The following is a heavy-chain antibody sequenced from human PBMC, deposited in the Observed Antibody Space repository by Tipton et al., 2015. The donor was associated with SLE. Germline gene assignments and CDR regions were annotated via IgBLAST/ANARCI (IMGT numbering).Heavy chain of an antibody. V-gene: IGHV3-23*03. CDR2: ISSGGRT. CDR3: AREEGDVDAFDI. J-gene: IGHJ3*02. Sequence: GSLRLSCAGSGFTFRHFAMSWVRQAPGKGLEWVSFISSGGRTDYADSVKGRFTSSRDNSKNTLYLQMSSLRAEDTAVYYCAREEGDVDAFDIWGQGTMVTVSS. CDR1: GFTFRHFA.